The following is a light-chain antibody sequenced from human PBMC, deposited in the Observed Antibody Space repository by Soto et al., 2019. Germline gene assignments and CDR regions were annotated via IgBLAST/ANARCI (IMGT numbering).Light chain of an antibody. CDR2: EVS. CDR1: SSDVGSYNR. V-gene: IGLV2-18*01. J-gene: IGLJ1*01. Sequence: QPVLTQPPSVSGSPGQSVTISCTGTSSDVGSYNRVSWYQQPPSTGPKLMIYEVSHRPSGVPDRFSGSKSGNTASLTISGLQAEDEADYYCSLYTSSSTYVFGTGTQLTVL. CDR3: SLYTSSSTYV.